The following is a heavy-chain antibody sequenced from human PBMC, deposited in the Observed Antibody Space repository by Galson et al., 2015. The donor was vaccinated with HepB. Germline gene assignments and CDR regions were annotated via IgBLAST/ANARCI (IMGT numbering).Heavy chain of an antibody. CDR2: ISGSGGST. CDR3: AKVSCGGDCYSNFDY. V-gene: IGHV3-23*01. D-gene: IGHD2-21*01. CDR1: GFTFSSYA. Sequence: SLRLSCAASGFTFSSYAMSWVRQAPGKGLEWVSAISGSGGSTCYADSVKGRFTISRDNSKNTLYLQMSSLRAEDTAVYYCAKVSCGGDCYSNFDYWGQGTLVTVSS. J-gene: IGHJ4*02.